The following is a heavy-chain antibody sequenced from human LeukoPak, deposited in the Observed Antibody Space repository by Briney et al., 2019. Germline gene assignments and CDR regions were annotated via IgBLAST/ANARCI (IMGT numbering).Heavy chain of an antibody. D-gene: IGHD3-22*01. CDR2: IIPIFGTA. CDR3: ASPSSTYSSGYLY. CDR1: GYTFTSYA. Sequence: SVKVSCKASGYTFTSYAISWVRQAPGQGLEWMGGIIPIFGTANYAQKFQGRVTITTDESTSTAYMELSSLRSEDTAVYYCASPSSTYSSGYLYWGQGTLVTVSS. J-gene: IGHJ4*02. V-gene: IGHV1-69*05.